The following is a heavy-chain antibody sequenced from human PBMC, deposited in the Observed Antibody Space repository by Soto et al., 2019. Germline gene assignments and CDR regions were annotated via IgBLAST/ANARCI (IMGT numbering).Heavy chain of an antibody. Sequence: ASVKVSCKASGYTFTNYGISWVRQAPGQGLEWLGWISAYNGNTNYAQKLQGRVTMTTDTSTSTAYMELRSLRSDATAVYYCAMGDIGARNVKDAFDIWGKGTRVTVSS. J-gene: IGHJ3*02. CDR3: AMGDIGARNVKDAFDI. V-gene: IGHV1-18*01. CDR2: ISAYNGNT. D-gene: IGHD3-16*01. CDR1: GYTFTNYG.